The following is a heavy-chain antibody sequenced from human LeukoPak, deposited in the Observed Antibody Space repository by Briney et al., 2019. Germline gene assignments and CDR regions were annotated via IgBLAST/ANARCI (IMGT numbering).Heavy chain of an antibody. CDR2: IWYDGSNK. CDR3: VRDWDHFDFDS. D-gene: IGHD3-9*01. V-gene: IGHV3-33*01. J-gene: IGHJ5*01. Sequence: GGSLRLSCAASGFTFSSYGMHWVRQAPDKGLEWVAVIWYDGSNKYYADSVKGRFTISRDNAKNTLYLQMKSLRAEDTAVYYCVRDWDHFDFDSWGLGTLVTVSS. CDR1: GFTFSSYG.